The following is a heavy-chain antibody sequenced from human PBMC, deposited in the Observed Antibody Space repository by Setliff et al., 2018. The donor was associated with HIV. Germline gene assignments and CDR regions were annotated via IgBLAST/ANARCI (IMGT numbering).Heavy chain of an antibody. J-gene: IGHJ4*02. CDR1: GFSISSGYF. V-gene: IGHV4-38-2*02. CDR2: IYHSGST. CDR3: ARDVMEWFGNYFDN. Sequence: SETLSLTCTVFGFSISSGYFWGWIRQPPGKGLEWIGSIYHSGSTYYNPSLKSRVTISLDTSKNQFSLNLSSVTAADTAVYYCARDVMEWFGNYFDNWGQGALVTVSS. D-gene: IGHD3-3*01.